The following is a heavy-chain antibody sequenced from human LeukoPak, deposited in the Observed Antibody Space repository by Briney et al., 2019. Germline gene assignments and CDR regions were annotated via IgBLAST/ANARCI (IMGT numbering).Heavy chain of an antibody. CDR1: DYSITSDYY. D-gene: IGHD3-10*01. J-gene: IGHJ5*02. Sequence: PSETLSLTCAVSDYSITSDYYWGWIRQPPGKGLEWIGSIYHSGSTYYNPSLKSRVTISVDTSKNQSSLKLTSVTAADTAVYYCAREGSTSGTNWFAPWGEGTLATVS. V-gene: IGHV4-38-2*02. CDR2: IYHSGST. CDR3: AREGSTSGTNWFAP.